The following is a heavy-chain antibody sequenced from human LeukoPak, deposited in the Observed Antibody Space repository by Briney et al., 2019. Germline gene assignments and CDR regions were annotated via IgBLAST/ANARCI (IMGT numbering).Heavy chain of an antibody. CDR1: GGSISSGDYY. D-gene: IGHD4-17*01. CDR3: ARGANYGDSGLDAFDI. J-gene: IGHJ3*02. Sequence: PSETLSLTCTVSGGSISSGDYYWSWIRQPPGKGLEWIGYIYYSGSTYYNPSLKSRVTISVDTSKNQFSLKLSSVTAADTAVFYCARGANYGDSGLDAFDIWGQGTMVTVS. V-gene: IGHV4-30-4*02. CDR2: IYYSGST.